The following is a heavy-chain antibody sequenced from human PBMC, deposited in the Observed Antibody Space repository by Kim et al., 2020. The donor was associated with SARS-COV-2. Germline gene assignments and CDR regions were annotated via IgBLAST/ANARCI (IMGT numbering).Heavy chain of an antibody. CDR3: ARVSEGGSSWYYFDS. Sequence: GGSRSLSCAASGFTFSDYYMSWISQAPGKGLDWLSYISSSNGYTSYADSVKGRFTISRDNAENSLYLQMNSLRAEDTAMYYCARVSEGGSSWYYFDSWGQGTLVTVSS. J-gene: IGHJ4*02. D-gene: IGHD6-13*01. CDR1: GFTFSDYY. CDR2: ISSSNGYT. V-gene: IGHV3-11*05.